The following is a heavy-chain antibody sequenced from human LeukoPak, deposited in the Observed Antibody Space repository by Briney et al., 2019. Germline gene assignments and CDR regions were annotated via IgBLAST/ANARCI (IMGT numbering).Heavy chain of an antibody. J-gene: IGHJ4*02. CDR1: GFTFSSYA. CDR3: AKIYPDSSSWYLDY. CDR2: ISGSGGST. Sequence: PGGSLRLSCAASGFTFSSYAMSWVRQAPGKGLEWVSAISGSGGSTYYADSVKGRFTISRDNSKDTLYLQMNSLRAEDTAVYYCAKIYPDSSSWYLDYWGQGTLVTVSS. V-gene: IGHV3-23*01. D-gene: IGHD6-13*01.